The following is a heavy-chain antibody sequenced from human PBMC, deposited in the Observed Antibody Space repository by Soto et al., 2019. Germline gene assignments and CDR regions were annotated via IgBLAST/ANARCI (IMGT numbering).Heavy chain of an antibody. D-gene: IGHD3-16*02. CDR2: IWYDGSNK. CDR3: ARLSPY. CDR1: GFTFSSYF. J-gene: IGHJ4*02. V-gene: IGHV3-33*01. Sequence: GGSLRLSCAASGFTFSSYFMHWVRQAPGKGLEWMAVIWYDGSNKYYADSVKGRFTISRDDAKNSLYLEMNSLRAEDTAVYYCARLSPYWGQGALVTVSS.